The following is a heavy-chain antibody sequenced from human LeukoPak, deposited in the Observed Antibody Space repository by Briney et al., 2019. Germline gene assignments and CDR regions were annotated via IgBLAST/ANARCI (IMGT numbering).Heavy chain of an antibody. CDR1: GYTFTGYY. Sequence: GASVKVSCKASGYTFTGYYMHWVRQAPGQGLEWMGWINPNSGGTNYAQRFQGRVTMTRDTSISTAYMELSRLRSDDTAIYYCASSSNFYYYYMDVWGKGTTVTVSS. CDR3: ASSSNFYYYYMDV. V-gene: IGHV1-2*02. CDR2: INPNSGGT. J-gene: IGHJ6*03.